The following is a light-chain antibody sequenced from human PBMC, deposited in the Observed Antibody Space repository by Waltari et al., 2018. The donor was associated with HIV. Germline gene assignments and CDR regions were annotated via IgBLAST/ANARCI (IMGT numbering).Light chain of an antibody. CDR1: TSNIGAAHD. V-gene: IGLV1-40*01. CDR3: QSYDITLSASVV. CDR2: GNK. Sequence: QSVLTQPPPASGAPGQRVTIACTGSTSNIGAAHDVHWYQQIPGTAPKLLISGNKNRPSGVPDRFSASKSGTSASLTITGLQAEDEADYFCQSYDITLSASVVFGGGTKLTVL. J-gene: IGLJ2*01.